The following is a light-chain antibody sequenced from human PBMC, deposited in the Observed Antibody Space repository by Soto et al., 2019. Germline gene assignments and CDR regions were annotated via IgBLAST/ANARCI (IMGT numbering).Light chain of an antibody. J-gene: IGKJ1*01. CDR2: GAS. V-gene: IGKV3-20*01. CDR3: QQYGSSSWT. CDR1: QSFGSSY. Sequence: EVVLTQSPGTLSLSPGERATLSCRASQSFGSSYLAWYQQKPGQAPRLLIYGASNRATGIPDRFSGYGSGTDFTLTISRLEPEDFAVYYCQQYGSSSWTFCQGTKVDI.